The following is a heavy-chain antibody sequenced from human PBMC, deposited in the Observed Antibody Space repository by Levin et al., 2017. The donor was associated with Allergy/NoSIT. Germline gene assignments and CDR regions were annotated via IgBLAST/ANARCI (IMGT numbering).Heavy chain of an antibody. CDR3: ARRYCSSTSCPRGNWFDP. Sequence: SCTVSGGSISSSSYYWGWIRQPPGKGLEWIGSIYYSGSTYYNPSLKSRVTISVDTSKNQFSLKLSSVTAADTAVYYCARRYCSSTSCPRGNWFDPWGQGTLVTVSS. V-gene: IGHV4-39*01. CDR1: GGSISSSSYY. CDR2: IYYSGST. J-gene: IGHJ5*02. D-gene: IGHD2-2*01.